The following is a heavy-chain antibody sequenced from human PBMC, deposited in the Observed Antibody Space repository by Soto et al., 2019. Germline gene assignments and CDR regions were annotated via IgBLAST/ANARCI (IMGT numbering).Heavy chain of an antibody. CDR3: ARDMGVFWSGYPEGGFDY. Sequence: PGGSLRLSCAASGFTFTNYWMSWVRQAPGKGQEWVANIKQDGSEKYFAVSAKGRFIISRDDAKTSLYLQMNSLRAEDTAVYYCARDMGVFWSGYPEGGFDYWGQGTPVTVS. CDR2: IKQDGSEK. V-gene: IGHV3-7*01. J-gene: IGHJ4*02. CDR1: GFTFTNYW. D-gene: IGHD3-3*01.